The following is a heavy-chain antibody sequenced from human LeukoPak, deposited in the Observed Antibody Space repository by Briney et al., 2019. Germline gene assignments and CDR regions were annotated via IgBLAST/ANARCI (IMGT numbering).Heavy chain of an antibody. D-gene: IGHD3-10*01. Sequence: PSETLSLTCAVYGGSFSGYYWSWIRQPPGKGLEWIGEINHSGSTNYNPSLKSRVTISVDTSKNQFSLKLSSVTAADTAVYYCARGADVMVRGVISYWGQGTLVTVSS. CDR2: INHSGST. V-gene: IGHV4-34*01. J-gene: IGHJ4*02. CDR1: GGSFSGYY. CDR3: ARGADVMVRGVISY.